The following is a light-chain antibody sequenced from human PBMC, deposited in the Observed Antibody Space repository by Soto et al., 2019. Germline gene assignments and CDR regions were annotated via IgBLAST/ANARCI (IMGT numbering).Light chain of an antibody. Sequence: IVMTQSPATLSVSPGERATLSCRASQSVSSNLAWYQQTPGQAPRLLIYDASTRATGIPARFSGSGSGTEFTLTISSLQSEDFAVYYCQQYNNWPPLTFGGGTKVDIK. V-gene: IGKV3-15*01. CDR3: QQYNNWPPLT. CDR2: DAS. J-gene: IGKJ4*01. CDR1: QSVSSN.